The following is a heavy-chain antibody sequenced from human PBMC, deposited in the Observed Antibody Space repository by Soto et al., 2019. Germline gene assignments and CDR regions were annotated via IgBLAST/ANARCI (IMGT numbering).Heavy chain of an antibody. CDR1: GFTFNSYS. CDR2: ISSSSSYI. D-gene: IGHD6-13*01. V-gene: IGHV3-21*01. CDR3: ARDHWQQIYYYGMDV. J-gene: IGHJ6*02. Sequence: EVQLVESGGGLVKPGGSLRLSCAASGFTFNSYSMDWVRQAPGKGLEWVSSISSSSSYIYYADSVKGRFTISRDNAKNSLYLQMNSLRAEDTAVYYCARDHWQQIYYYGMDVWGQGTTVTVSS.